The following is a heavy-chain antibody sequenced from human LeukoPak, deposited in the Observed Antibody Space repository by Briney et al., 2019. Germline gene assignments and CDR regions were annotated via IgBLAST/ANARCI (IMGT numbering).Heavy chain of an antibody. D-gene: IGHD6-13*01. V-gene: IGHV3-9*01. CDR3: ARVIYIAAAGAHDAFDY. CDR1: GFTFDDYA. CDR2: ISWNSGSI. Sequence: GRSLRLSCAASGFTFDDYAMHWVRQAPGKGLEWVSGISWNSGSIGYADSVKSRFTISRDNAKNSLYLQMNSLRAEDTAVYYCARVIYIAAAGAHDAFDYWGQGTLVTVSS. J-gene: IGHJ4*02.